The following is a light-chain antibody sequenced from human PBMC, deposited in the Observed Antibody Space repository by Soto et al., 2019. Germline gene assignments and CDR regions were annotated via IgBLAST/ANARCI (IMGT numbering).Light chain of an antibody. J-gene: IGKJ4*01. V-gene: IGKV3-11*01. Sequence: ESVLTQSPATLSLSPGERATLSCRASPSVSNSVAWYQHKPGQAPRLLIYDASNRATGVPSRFSGSGSGTDFTLTICSLAPEDFAVYYCQQRNKWPPVTFGGGTRLEIK. CDR3: QQRNKWPPVT. CDR2: DAS. CDR1: PSVSNS.